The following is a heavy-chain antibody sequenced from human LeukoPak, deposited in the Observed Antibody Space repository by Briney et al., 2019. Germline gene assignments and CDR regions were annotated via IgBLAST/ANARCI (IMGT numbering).Heavy chain of an antibody. CDR3: ARESSGSYYSFDY. Sequence: GGSLGLSCAASGFTFSSYAMSWVRQAPGKGLEWVSSISSSSSYIYYADSVKGRFTISRDNAKNSLYLQMNSLRAEDTAVYYCARESSGSYYSFDYWGQGTLVTVSS. V-gene: IGHV3-21*01. D-gene: IGHD1-26*01. CDR1: GFTFSSYA. J-gene: IGHJ4*02. CDR2: ISSSSSYI.